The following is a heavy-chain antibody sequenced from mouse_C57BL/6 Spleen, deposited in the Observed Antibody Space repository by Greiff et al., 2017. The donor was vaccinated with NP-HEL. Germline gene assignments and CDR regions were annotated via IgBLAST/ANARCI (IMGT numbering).Heavy chain of an antibody. CDR2: IYPRSGNT. CDR1: GYTFTSYG. V-gene: IGHV1-81*01. D-gene: IGHD1-1*01. Sequence: QVQLKESGAELARPGASVKLSCKASGYTFTSYGISWVKQRTGQGLEWIGEIYPRSGNTYYNEKFKGKATLTADKSSSTAYMELRSLTSEDSAVYFCARGYYGSSYVNFDYWGQGTTLTVSS. J-gene: IGHJ2*01. CDR3: ARGYYGSSYVNFDY.